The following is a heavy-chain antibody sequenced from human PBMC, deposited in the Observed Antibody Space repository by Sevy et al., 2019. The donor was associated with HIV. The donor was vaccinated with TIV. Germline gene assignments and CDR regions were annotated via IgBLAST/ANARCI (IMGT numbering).Heavy chain of an antibody. D-gene: IGHD4-17*01. CDR1: GFIFNSYG. Sequence: GGSLRLSCAASGFIFNSYGMHWVRQAPGKGLQWLTFIRYDGTNKYYVHSVRGRFTISRDNSKNTLYLQMNSLRTDDTAVYYCAKGPHPAVTTSYGMDVWGQGTTVTVSS. CDR2: IRYDGTNK. V-gene: IGHV3-30*02. J-gene: IGHJ6*02. CDR3: AKGPHPAVTTSYGMDV.